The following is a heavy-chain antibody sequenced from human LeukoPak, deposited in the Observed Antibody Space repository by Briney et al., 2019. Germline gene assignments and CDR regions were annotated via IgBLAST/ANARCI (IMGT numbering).Heavy chain of an antibody. J-gene: IGHJ4*02. Sequence: SVKVSCKASGGTFSSYAISWVRQAPGQGLEWMGGIIPIFGTANYAQKFQGRVTITADESTSTAYMELRSLRSDDTAMYYCARQSTGSYYSPIDYWGQGTLVTVSS. CDR2: IIPIFGTA. CDR1: GGTFSSYA. CDR3: ARQSTGSYYSPIDY. V-gene: IGHV1-69*13. D-gene: IGHD1-26*01.